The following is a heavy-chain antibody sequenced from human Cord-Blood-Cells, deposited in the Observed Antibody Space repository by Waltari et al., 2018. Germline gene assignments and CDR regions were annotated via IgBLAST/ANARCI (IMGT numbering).Heavy chain of an antibody. CDR3: TTVSTTGTTLYYYYYYMDV. CDR2: IKSKTDGGTT. V-gene: IGHV3-15*01. Sequence: LSCAASGFTFSNAWMSWVRQAPGQGLEWVGRIKSKTDGGTTDYAAPVKGRFTISRDDSKNTLYLQMNSLKTEDTAVYYCTTVSTTGTTLYYYYYYMDVWGKGTTVTVSS. D-gene: IGHD1-7*01. CDR1: GFTFSNAW. J-gene: IGHJ6*03.